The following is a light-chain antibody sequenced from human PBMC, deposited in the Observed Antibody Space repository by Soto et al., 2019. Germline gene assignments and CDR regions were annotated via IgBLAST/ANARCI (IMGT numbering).Light chain of an antibody. CDR1: QRVSSSD. CDR3: QRHGAT. J-gene: IGKJ1*01. Sequence: EIVLTQSPGTLSLSPGERATLSCRASQRVSSSDLAWHQQKPGQAPSLLIYGASSRATGIPDRFSGSGSGTVFTRTISGLEPEDSAAYYCQRHGATFGQGTKVEIK. CDR2: GAS. V-gene: IGKV3-20*01.